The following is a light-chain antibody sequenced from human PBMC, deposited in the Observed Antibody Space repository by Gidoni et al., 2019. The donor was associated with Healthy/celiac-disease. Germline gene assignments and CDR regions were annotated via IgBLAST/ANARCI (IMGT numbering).Light chain of an antibody. J-gene: IGKJ2*01. CDR3: QQRSNWPPYT. CDR2: DAS. Sequence: EIVLTHSPATLSLSPGERATLSCRASQSVSSYLAWYQQKTGQAPRLLIYDASNRATGIPARFSGSGSGTDFTLTISSLEPEDFAVYYCQQRSNWPPYTFGQGTKLEIK. CDR1: QSVSSY. V-gene: IGKV3-11*01.